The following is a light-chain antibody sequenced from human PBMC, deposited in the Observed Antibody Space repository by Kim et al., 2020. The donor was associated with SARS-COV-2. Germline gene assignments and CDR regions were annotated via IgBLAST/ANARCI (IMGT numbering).Light chain of an antibody. CDR1: KLGDEY. J-gene: IGLJ2*01. Sequence: VPPGQTASITCSGDKLGDEYAYWYQQKPGQSPVLVIYQDTKRPSEIPDRFSGSTSGNTATLTISGTQAMDEADYYCQAWDSSTAVFGGGTQLTVL. CDR2: QDT. V-gene: IGLV3-1*01. CDR3: QAWDSSTAV.